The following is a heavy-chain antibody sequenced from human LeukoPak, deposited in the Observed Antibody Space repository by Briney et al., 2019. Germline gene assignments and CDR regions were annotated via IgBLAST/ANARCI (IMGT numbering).Heavy chain of an antibody. CDR3: ARDYGVDCSGTSCYENGDYYYYYCMDV. D-gene: IGHD2-2*01. CDR1: GYTFTSYD. J-gene: IGHJ6*03. Sequence: ASVKVSCKASGYTFTSYDISWVRQAPGQGLEWMGWISAYNGNTNYAQKLQGRVTMTTDTSTSTAYMELRSLRSDDTAVYYCARDYGVDCSGTSCYENGDYYYYYCMDVWGKGTTVTVSS. CDR2: ISAYNGNT. V-gene: IGHV1-18*01.